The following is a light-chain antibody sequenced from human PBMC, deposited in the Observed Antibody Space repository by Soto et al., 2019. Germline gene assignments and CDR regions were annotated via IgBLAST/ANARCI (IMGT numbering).Light chain of an antibody. J-gene: IGKJ5*01. CDR2: GAS. Sequence: DIVLTQSPGTLSLSPGERATLSCRASQSVSDNYLAWYQQKHGQAPRLLIYGASSRATGIPDRFSGSGSGTDFTLSISRLEPEDFAVYYCQQYGRSPPVTFGQGTRLEI. CDR3: QQYGRSPPVT. CDR1: QSVSDNY. V-gene: IGKV3-20*01.